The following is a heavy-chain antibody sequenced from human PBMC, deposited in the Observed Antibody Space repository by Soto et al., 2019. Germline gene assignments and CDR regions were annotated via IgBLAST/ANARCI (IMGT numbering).Heavy chain of an antibody. CDR3: AHSEGDDYVWGSYNDAFDV. CDR2: IYGDDGE. Sequence: QITLKESGPTLVKPTQTLTLTCTFSGFSLSSSGVGVGWIRQPPGKALEWLALIYGDDGERYTPSLKTRLTITKDTSKNQVVLTMTNMDPVDTATYYCAHSEGDDYVWGSYNDAFDVWGQGTMVTVSS. D-gene: IGHD3-16*01. J-gene: IGHJ3*01. CDR1: GFSLSSSGVG. V-gene: IGHV2-5*02.